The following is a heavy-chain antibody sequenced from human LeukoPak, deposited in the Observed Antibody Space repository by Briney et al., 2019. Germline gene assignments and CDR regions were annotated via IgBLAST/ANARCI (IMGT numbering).Heavy chain of an antibody. V-gene: IGHV3-74*01. CDR3: ARGGINWYGFDY. J-gene: IGHJ4*02. CDR1: GFSFSSYW. CDR2: INIDGSVT. D-gene: IGHD6-13*01. Sequence: GGSLRLSCTASGFSFSSYWMHWVRQAPGRGLEWVSRINIDGSVTDYTNSAGSVKGRFTISRDNAKNTLYLQMNSLRAEDTAVFYCARGGINWYGFDYWGQGTLVTVSS.